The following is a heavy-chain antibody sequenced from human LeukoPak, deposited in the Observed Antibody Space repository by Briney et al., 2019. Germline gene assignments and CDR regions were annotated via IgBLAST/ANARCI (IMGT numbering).Heavy chain of an antibody. CDR2: IWYDGINK. Sequence: GTSLRLSCAASGFTFTSYGMHWVRQAPGKGLEWVAVIWYDGINKYYADSVKGRFTISRDNSKNTLYLQMNSLRAEDTAVYYCARGSYYYGSGSYQFFDYWGQGTLVTVSS. J-gene: IGHJ4*02. CDR3: ARGSYYYGSGSYQFFDY. CDR1: GFTFTSYG. D-gene: IGHD3-10*01. V-gene: IGHV3-33*01.